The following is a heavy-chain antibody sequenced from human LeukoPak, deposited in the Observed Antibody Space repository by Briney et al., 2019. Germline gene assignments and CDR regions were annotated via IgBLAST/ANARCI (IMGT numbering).Heavy chain of an antibody. Sequence: GGSLRPSCAAPGFTFSSYSMNWVRQAPGKGLGWVSSISSSSSYIYYAGSVKGRFTISRDNPKNSPYLQMNTVRAQETAVYFCARASYDLWRGQNWFDPWGLGTLVTVSS. CDR2: ISSSSSYI. J-gene: IGHJ5*02. D-gene: IGHD3-3*01. CDR3: ARASYDLWRGQNWFDP. CDR1: GFTFSSYS. V-gene: IGHV3-21*01.